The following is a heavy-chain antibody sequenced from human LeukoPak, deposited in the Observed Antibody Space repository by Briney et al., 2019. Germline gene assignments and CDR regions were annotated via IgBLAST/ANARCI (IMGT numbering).Heavy chain of an antibody. CDR2: IWYDGSNK. D-gene: IGHD6-19*01. CDR3: AKGSEISSGWYYFDY. CDR1: AFTFYSYG. V-gene: IGHV3-30*02. J-gene: IGHJ4*02. Sequence: PGRSLGLYCAAYAFTFYSYGMLWVPPAQGMGLVGLAFIWYDGSNKYYADSVKGRFTISRDNSKNTLYLQMNSLRAEDTAVYYCAKGSEISSGWYYFDYWGQGTLITVSS.